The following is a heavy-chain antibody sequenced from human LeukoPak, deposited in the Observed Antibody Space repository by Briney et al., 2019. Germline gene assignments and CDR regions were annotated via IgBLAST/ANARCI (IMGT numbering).Heavy chain of an antibody. Sequence: GGSLRLSCAASGFTFSSYSMNWVRQAPGKGLERVSYISSSSSTIYYADSVKGRFTISRDNAKNSLYLQMNSLRDEDTAVYYCARDPSTVWVLYYYYGMDVWGQGTTVTVSS. CDR3: ARDPSTVWVLYYYYGMDV. CDR2: ISSSSSTI. CDR1: GFTFSSYS. J-gene: IGHJ6*02. V-gene: IGHV3-48*02. D-gene: IGHD7-27*01.